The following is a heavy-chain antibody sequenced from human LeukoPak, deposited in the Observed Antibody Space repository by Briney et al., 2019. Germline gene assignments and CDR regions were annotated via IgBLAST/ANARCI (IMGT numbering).Heavy chain of an antibody. Sequence: ATVKVSCKASGYTFTSYDINWVRQATGQGLEWMGWMNPNSGNTGYAQKFQGRVTMTRNTSISTAYMELSSLRSEDTAVYYCAREGGIAARPSLDYWGQGTLVTVSS. CDR3: AREGGIAARPSLDY. CDR1: GYTFTSYD. J-gene: IGHJ4*02. V-gene: IGHV1-8*01. CDR2: MNPNSGNT. D-gene: IGHD6-6*01.